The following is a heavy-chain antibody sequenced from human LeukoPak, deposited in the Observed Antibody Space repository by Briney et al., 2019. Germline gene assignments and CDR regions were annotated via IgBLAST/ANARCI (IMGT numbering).Heavy chain of an antibody. Sequence: GGSLRLSCAASGFTFSSYSINWVRQAPGKGLEWVSSISISSSYIYYADSVKGRFTISRDNAKNSLYLQMNSLRAEDTAVYYCARGPQKNGHSSGYPGYFDYWGQGTLVTVSS. D-gene: IGHD3-22*01. CDR3: ARGPQKNGHSSGYPGYFDY. CDR2: ISISSSYI. V-gene: IGHV3-21*01. CDR1: GFTFSSYS. J-gene: IGHJ4*02.